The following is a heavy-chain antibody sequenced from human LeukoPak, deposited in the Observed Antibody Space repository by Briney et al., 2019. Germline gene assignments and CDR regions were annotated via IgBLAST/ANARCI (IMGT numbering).Heavy chain of an antibody. CDR2: VDPEDGET. Sequence: GATVKTSCKVSGYTFTDYYMHWVQQAPGKGLEWMGLVDPEDGETIYAEKFQGRVTITADTSTDTAYMELSSLRSEGTAVYYCATWRRELHDYWGQGTLVTVSS. V-gene: IGHV1-69-2*01. J-gene: IGHJ4*02. D-gene: IGHD1-26*01. CDR3: ATWRRELHDY. CDR1: GYTFTDYY.